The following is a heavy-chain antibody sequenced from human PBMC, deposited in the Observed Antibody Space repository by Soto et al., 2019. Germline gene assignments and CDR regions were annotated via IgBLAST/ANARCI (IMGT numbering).Heavy chain of an antibody. Sequence: QVQLVQSGAEVKKPGASVKVSCKASGYSFTDYHIHWVRQAPGQGLEWLGRINPKSGGTSTAQKKFPGWVHTTTDTPSSTASMERTRLTPDDGPIYYCARGDSTDFSTGVCSFFYNHDMDVWGQGATVTLSS. CDR3: ARGDSTDFSTGVCSFFYNHDMDV. V-gene: IGHV1-2*01. CDR1: GYSFTDYH. CDR2: INPKSGGT. J-gene: IGHJ6*02. D-gene: IGHD2-8*01.